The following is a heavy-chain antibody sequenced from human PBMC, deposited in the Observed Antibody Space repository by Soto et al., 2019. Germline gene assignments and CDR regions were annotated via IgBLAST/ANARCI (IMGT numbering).Heavy chain of an antibody. CDR3: AKAFLSGSYPNWFDP. D-gene: IGHD1-26*01. J-gene: IGHJ5*02. Sequence: PWGSLRLSCAASGFTFSSYGMHWVRQAPGKGLEWVAVISYDGSNKYYADSVKGRFTISRDNSKNTLYLQMNSLRAEDTAVYYCAKAFLSGSYPNWFDPWGQGTLVTVSS. CDR2: ISYDGSNK. CDR1: GFTFSSYG. V-gene: IGHV3-30*18.